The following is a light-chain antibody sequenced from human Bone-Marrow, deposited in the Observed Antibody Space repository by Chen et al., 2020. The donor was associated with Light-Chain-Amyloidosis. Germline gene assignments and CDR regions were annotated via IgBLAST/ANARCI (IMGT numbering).Light chain of an antibody. CDR2: DDS. CDR3: QVWDRSSDRLV. V-gene: IGLV3-21*02. J-gene: IGLJ3*02. Sequence: SYVLTQPSSVSVAPGQTATIACGGNNIGSTSVPWYQQTPGQAPLLVVYDDSDRPSGIPERLSGSNSGNTATLTISRVEAGDEADYYCQVWDRSSDRLVFGGGTKLTVL. CDR1: NIGSTS.